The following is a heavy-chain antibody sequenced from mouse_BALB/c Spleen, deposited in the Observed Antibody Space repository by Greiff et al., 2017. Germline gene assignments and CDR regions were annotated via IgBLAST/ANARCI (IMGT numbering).Heavy chain of an antibody. V-gene: IGHV5-4*02. D-gene: IGHD2-4*01. J-gene: IGHJ4*01. CDR1: GFTFSDYY. CDR2: ISDGGSYT. CDR3: ARWDYDVGAMDY. Sequence: VQLKESGGGLVKPGGSLKLSCAASGFTFSDYYMYWVRQTPEKRLEWVATISDGGSYTYYPDSVKGRFTISRDNAKNNLYLQMSSLKSEDTAMYYCARWDYDVGAMDYWGQGTSVTVSS.